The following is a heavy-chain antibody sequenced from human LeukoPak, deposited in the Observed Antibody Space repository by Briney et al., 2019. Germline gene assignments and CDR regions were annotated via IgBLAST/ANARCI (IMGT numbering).Heavy chain of an antibody. V-gene: IGHV1-8*03. CDR1: GYTFTSYD. CDR3: ARRVGWLRPGWLYWYFDL. Sequence: ASVKVSCKASGYTFTSYDINWVRQATGQGLEWMGWMNPNSGNTGYAQKFQGRVTITRNTSISTAYMELSSLRSEDTAVYYCARRVGWLRPGWLYWYFDLWGRDTLVTVSS. D-gene: IGHD5-12*01. J-gene: IGHJ2*01. CDR2: MNPNSGNT.